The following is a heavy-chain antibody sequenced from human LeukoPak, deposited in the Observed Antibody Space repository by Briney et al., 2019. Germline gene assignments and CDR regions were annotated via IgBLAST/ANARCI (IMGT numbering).Heavy chain of an antibody. J-gene: IGHJ6*03. Sequence: GGSLRLSCAASGFTFSSYATHWVRKAPGKGLEWVAVISYDRSNKYYADSVKGRFTISRDNSKTTLYLQMNSLRAEDTAVYYCARDTYSSSSLDYYYMDVWGKGTTVTVSS. V-gene: IGHV3-30*01. CDR2: ISYDRSNK. CDR1: GFTFSSYA. CDR3: ARDTYSSSSLDYYYMDV. D-gene: IGHD6-6*01.